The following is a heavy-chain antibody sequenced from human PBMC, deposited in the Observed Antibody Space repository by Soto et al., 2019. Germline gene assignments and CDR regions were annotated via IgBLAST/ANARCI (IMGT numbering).Heavy chain of an antibody. CDR2: VSASGSIT. J-gene: IGHJ4*02. D-gene: IGHD2-15*01. Sequence: GSLRLSCAASGFRFSNYDMSWVRQAPGEGLEWASGVSASGSITSYADSAKGRFTISRDXAKNTMFLQMNSLRAEDTAVYLCAKGDCSGGRCYRGFDYWGQGT. V-gene: IGHV3-23*01. CDR3: AKGDCSGGRCYRGFDY. CDR1: GFRFSNYD.